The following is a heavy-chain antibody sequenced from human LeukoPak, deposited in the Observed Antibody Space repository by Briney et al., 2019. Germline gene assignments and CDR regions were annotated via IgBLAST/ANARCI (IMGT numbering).Heavy chain of an antibody. D-gene: IGHD3-10*01. CDR2: ISWNSGSI. CDR3: AKEGHYGSGGDYFDH. CDR1: GFTFDDYA. Sequence: GGSLRLSCAASGFTFDDYAMHWVRQAPGKGLEWVSGISWNSGSIGYADSVKGRFTISRDNAKNSLYLQMNSLRAEDTALYYCAKEGHYGSGGDYFDHWGQGTLVTVSS. V-gene: IGHV3-9*01. J-gene: IGHJ4*02.